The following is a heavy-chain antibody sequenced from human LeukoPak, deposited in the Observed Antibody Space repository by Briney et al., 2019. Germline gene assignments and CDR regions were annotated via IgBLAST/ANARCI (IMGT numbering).Heavy chain of an antibody. V-gene: IGHV3-21*01. CDR2: ISTSSSYI. J-gene: IGHJ4*02. Sequence: GGSLRLSCAASGFTFNRYNMNWVRQAPGKGLEWVSSISTSSSYIYYADSVRGRFTISRDNSKNTLYLQMNSLRAEDTAVYYCAKDRHPRLYSGSYSDYWGQGTLVTVSS. CDR3: AKDRHPRLYSGSYSDY. CDR1: GFTFNRYN. D-gene: IGHD1-26*01.